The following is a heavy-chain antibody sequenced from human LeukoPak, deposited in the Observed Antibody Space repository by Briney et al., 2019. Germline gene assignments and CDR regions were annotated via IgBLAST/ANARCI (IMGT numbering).Heavy chain of an antibody. V-gene: IGHV3-53*01. D-gene: IGHD3-3*01. CDR1: GFTVRSNY. J-gene: IGHJ4*02. CDR2: IYSGGST. CDR3: ARAGGVHDFWSGYRGAFDY. Sequence: GGSLRLSCAASGFTVRSNYMSWVRQAPGKGLEWVSIIYSGGSTTYADSVKGRFTISRDNSKNTLYLQMNSLRAEDTAVYYCARAGGVHDFWSGYRGAFDYWGQGTLVTVSS.